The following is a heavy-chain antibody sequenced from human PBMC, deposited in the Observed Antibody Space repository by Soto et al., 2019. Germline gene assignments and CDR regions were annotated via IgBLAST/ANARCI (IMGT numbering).Heavy chain of an antibody. CDR2: INHSGST. CDR1: GGSFSGYY. J-gene: IGHJ4*02. V-gene: IGHV4-34*01. D-gene: IGHD1-20*01. CDR3: ASRPLYNWNVNFDY. Sequence: ETLSLTCAVYGGSFSGYYWSWIRQPPGKGLEWIGEINHSGSTNYNPSLKSRVTISVDTSKNQFSLKLSSVTAADTAVYYCASRPLYNWNVNFDYWGQGTLVTVSS.